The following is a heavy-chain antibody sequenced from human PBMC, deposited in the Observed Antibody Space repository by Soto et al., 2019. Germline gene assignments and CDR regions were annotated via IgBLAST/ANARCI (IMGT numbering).Heavy chain of an antibody. CDR1: GFIFSTHW. D-gene: IGHD2-15*01. J-gene: IGHJ4*02. Sequence: EVQLVESGGGLVQPGGSLRLSCEASGFIFSTHWMHWVRQVPGKGLDWVARIEDDGRRTDYEDSVKGRFTISRDNAKSTLFLQLNNLRVEDTATYHCAKAEYTAALPGLWGRGTLVTVSS. CDR2: IEDDGRRT. CDR3: AKAEYTAALPGL. V-gene: IGHV3-74*01.